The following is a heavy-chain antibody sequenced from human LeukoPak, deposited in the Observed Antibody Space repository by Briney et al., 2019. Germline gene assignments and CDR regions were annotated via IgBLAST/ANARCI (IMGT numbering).Heavy chain of an antibody. CDR2: ISSSGSTI. CDR3: ARGENRQLAFDY. Sequence: GGSLRLSCAASGFTFSSYEMNWVRQAPGKGLEWVSYISSSGSTIYYADSVKGRFTISRDNAKNSLYLQMNSLRAEDTAVYYCARGENRQLAFDYWGQGTLVTVSS. J-gene: IGHJ4*02. D-gene: IGHD6-6*01. V-gene: IGHV3-48*03. CDR1: GFTFSSYE.